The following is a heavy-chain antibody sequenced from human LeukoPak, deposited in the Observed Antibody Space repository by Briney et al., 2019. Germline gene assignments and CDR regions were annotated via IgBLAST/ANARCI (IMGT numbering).Heavy chain of an antibody. CDR3: AREAVTRALGYFDY. D-gene: IGHD4-17*01. Sequence: GGSLRLSCAASGFTFSSYGMHWVRQAPGKGREWVAVIWYDGSNKYYADSVKGRFTISRDNYKNTLYLQMNSLRAEDTAVYYCAREAVTRALGYFDYWGQGTLVTVSS. J-gene: IGHJ4*02. V-gene: IGHV3-33*01. CDR2: IWYDGSNK. CDR1: GFTFSSYG.